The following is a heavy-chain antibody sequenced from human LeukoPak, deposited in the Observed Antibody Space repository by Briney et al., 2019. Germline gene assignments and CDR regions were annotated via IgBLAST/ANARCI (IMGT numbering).Heavy chain of an antibody. CDR2: ITTGRGET. CDR3: ARGGKQWRGGNYFDS. Sequence: GASVMVSCKASGYTFTGYALHWVRQAPGQSLEWMGWITTGRGETRYSQEFQRRITFTRDTSASTVYMDLSDLRSDDTAVYYCARGGKQWRGGNYFDSWGQGTLVAVSS. CDR1: GYTFTGYA. D-gene: IGHD6-19*01. V-gene: IGHV1-3*04. J-gene: IGHJ4*02.